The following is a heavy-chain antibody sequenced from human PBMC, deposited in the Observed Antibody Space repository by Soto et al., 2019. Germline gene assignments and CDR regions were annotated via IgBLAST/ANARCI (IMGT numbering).Heavy chain of an antibody. D-gene: IGHD3-10*01. Sequence: QVQLQQWGAGLLKPSETLSLTCAVYGGSFSGYHWTWIRQTPGRGLGWIGEINDSGNINDNPSLKSRVTILVDTAKKQISLKLSSVTAADTAVYYCARGLILWFGELSRRGGYYYYMDVWGKGTAVTVSS. CDR2: INDSGNI. CDR1: GGSFSGYH. J-gene: IGHJ6*03. CDR3: ARGLILWFGELSRRGGYYYYMDV. V-gene: IGHV4-34*01.